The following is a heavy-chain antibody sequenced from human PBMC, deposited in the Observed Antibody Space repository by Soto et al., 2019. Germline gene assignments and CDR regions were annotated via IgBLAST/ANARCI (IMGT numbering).Heavy chain of an antibody. D-gene: IGHD3-16*01. J-gene: IGHJ3*01. Sequence: VQLVESGGGLVKPGGTLRLSCAGSGIRLSESYINWIRLTPEKGLAWISYIGDSYRHYAASVRGRFTISRDNVQNSVSLEMTNLRVDDTAIYSCARRRAFGEVEAFDDWGPATLVTVSS. V-gene: IGHV3-11*05. CDR2: IGDSYR. CDR1: GIRLSESY. CDR3: ARRRAFGEVEAFDD.